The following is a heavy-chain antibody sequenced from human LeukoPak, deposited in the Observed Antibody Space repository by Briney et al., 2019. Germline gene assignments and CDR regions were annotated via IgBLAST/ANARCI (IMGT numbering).Heavy chain of an antibody. CDR3: ARDPELSLVYVGDIDY. Sequence: GGSLRLSCAASGFTFSSYAMHWVRQAPGKGLEWVAVISYDGSNKYYADSVKGRFTISRDNSKNTLYLQMNSLRAEDTAVYYCARDPELSLVYVGDIDYWGQGTLVTVSS. CDR1: GFTFSSYA. CDR2: ISYDGSNK. V-gene: IGHV3-30-3*01. J-gene: IGHJ4*02. D-gene: IGHD3-16*02.